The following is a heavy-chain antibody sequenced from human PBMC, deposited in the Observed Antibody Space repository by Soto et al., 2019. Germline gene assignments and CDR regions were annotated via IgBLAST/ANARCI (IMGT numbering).Heavy chain of an antibody. V-gene: IGHV3-23*01. J-gene: IGHJ4*02. CDR2: ISDSGATT. D-gene: IGHD6-19*01. CDR1: GFPFGENA. Sequence: GGSLRLSCAASGFPFGENAMSWVRQAPGKGLEWVSGISDSGATTYYADSVRGRFTISRDNSKNTLYLQMKSLRAEDSASYYCAKEDTSSGSLDYWGQGALVTVSS. CDR3: AKEDTSSGSLDY.